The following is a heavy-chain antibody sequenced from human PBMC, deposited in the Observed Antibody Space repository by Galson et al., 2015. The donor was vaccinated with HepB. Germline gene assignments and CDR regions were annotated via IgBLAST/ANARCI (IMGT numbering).Heavy chain of an antibody. CDR1: GGSFSGYY. J-gene: IGHJ4*02. D-gene: IGHD5-18*01. CDR3: ARVGRGYSYGLVDY. Sequence: ETLSLTCAVYGGSFSGYYWSWIRQPPGKGLEWIGEINHSGSTNYNPSLKSRVTISVDTSKNQFSLKLSSVTAADTAVYYCARVGRGYSYGLVDYWGQGTLVTVSS. V-gene: IGHV4-34*01. CDR2: INHSGST.